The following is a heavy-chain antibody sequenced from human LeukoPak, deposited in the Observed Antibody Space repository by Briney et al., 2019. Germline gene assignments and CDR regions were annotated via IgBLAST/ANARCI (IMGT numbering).Heavy chain of an antibody. CDR1: GGSTSSSSYY. V-gene: IGHV4-39*01. Sequence: SETLSLTCAVSGGSTSSSSYYWAWIRQPPGTGLEWIGTIYYSGSTYHNPSLKSRVTMSVDTSRNQFSLKLSSVDAADTAVYYCAKAGVRYFDSSGLYAFDFWGQGTTVTVSS. CDR3: AKAGVRYFDSSGLYAFDF. J-gene: IGHJ3*01. CDR2: IYYSGST. D-gene: IGHD3-22*01.